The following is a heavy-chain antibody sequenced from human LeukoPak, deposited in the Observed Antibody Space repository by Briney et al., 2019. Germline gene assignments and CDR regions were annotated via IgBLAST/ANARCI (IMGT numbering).Heavy chain of an antibody. V-gene: IGHV3-23*01. CDR1: GFTFSSYV. D-gene: IGHD2-2*01. CDR3: ARGSSTHGEYYFDY. Sequence: PGGSLRLSCAASGFTFSSYVMSWVRQAPGKGLEWVSAISGSGGSTFYAASVKGRFTISRDNSKNNLYLQMNSLRAEDTAVYYCARGSSTHGEYYFDYWGQGTLVTVSS. CDR2: ISGSGGST. J-gene: IGHJ4*02.